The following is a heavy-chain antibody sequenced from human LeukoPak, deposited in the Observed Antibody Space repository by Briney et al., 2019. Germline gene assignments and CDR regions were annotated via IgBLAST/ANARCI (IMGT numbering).Heavy chain of an antibody. Sequence: SETLSLTCTVSGGSISSSSSYWGWIRQPPGKGLEWIGSIYYSGSTYYNPSLKSRVTISVDTSKNQFSLKLSSVTAADTAVYYCVCYSYGPPDDYWGQGTLVTVSS. J-gene: IGHJ4*02. CDR3: VCYSYGPPDDY. V-gene: IGHV4-39*01. CDR1: GGSISSSSSY. CDR2: IYYSGST. D-gene: IGHD5-18*01.